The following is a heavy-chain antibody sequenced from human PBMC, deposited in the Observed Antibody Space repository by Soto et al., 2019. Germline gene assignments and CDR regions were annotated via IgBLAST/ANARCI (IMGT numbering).Heavy chain of an antibody. V-gene: IGHV3-21*01. J-gene: IGHJ6*02. CDR3: ARDFSPDYYDSSGYPDYYYYYGMDV. Sequence: GGSLRLSCAASGFTFSSYSMNWVRQAPGKGLEWVSSISSSSSYIYYADSVKGRFTISRDNAKNSLYLQMNSLRAEDTAVYYCARDFSPDYYDSSGYPDYYYYYGMDVWGQGTTVTVSS. D-gene: IGHD3-22*01. CDR1: GFTFSSYS. CDR2: ISSSSSYI.